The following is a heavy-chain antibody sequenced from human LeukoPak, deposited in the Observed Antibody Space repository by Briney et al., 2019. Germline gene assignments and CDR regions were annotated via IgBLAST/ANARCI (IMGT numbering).Heavy chain of an antibody. CDR3: ARDQRGYGDSTGASKWIDP. CDR1: GYTFNDYY. V-gene: IGHV1-18*04. D-gene: IGHD4-17*01. Sequence: ASVKVSCKTSGYTFNDYYVHWVRQAPGQGLEWMGWISPYNGNTKYAEKVQGRVTITTDTSTSTAYMELRSLNSDDTAVYYCARDQRGYGDSTGASKWIDPWGQGTLVTVSS. J-gene: IGHJ5*02. CDR2: ISPYNGNT.